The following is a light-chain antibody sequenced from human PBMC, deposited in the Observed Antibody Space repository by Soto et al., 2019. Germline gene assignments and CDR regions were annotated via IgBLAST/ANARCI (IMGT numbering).Light chain of an antibody. CDR3: QQRSTWPRNT. CDR2: DIS. Sequence: EVVLTQSPATLSLSPGARATLSCRASQTVPSYLAWYQQKPGQSPRLLIYDISNRATGIPARFSGSGSGTDFTLTISSREPEDSATYYCQQRSTWPRNTFGQVTKLEI. J-gene: IGKJ2*01. V-gene: IGKV3-11*01. CDR1: QTVPSY.